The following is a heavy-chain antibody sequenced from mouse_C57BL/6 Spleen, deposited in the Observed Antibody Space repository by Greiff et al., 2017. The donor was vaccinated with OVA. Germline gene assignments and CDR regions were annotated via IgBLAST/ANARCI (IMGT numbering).Heavy chain of an antibody. V-gene: IGHV1-26*01. Sequence: EVQLQQSGPELVQPGASVKISCKASGYTFTDYYMNWVKQSHGKSLEWIGDINPNNGGTSYNQKFTGKATLTVDKSSSTAYMELRSLTSEDSAVYYCARPHYYGSSYFDYWGQGTTLTVSS. J-gene: IGHJ2*01. CDR1: GYTFTDYY. CDR2: INPNNGGT. D-gene: IGHD1-1*01. CDR3: ARPHYYGSSYFDY.